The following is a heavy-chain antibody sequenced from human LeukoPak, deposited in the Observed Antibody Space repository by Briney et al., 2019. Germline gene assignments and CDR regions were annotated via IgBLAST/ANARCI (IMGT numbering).Heavy chain of an antibody. J-gene: IGHJ4*02. D-gene: IGHD6-13*01. Sequence: SETLSLTCAVSGYSISSGYYWDWIRQPPGKGLEWIGTIYHSGTTYYNPSLKSRVTISVDTSKNQFSLKLSSVTAADTAVYYCARMHSSSWYLNYWGQGTLVTVSS. CDR2: IYHSGTT. CDR1: GYSISSGYY. V-gene: IGHV4-38-2*01. CDR3: ARMHSSSWYLNY.